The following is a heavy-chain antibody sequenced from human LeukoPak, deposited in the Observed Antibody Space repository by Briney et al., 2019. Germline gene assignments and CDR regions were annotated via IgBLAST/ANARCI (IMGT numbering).Heavy chain of an antibody. V-gene: IGHV4-39*07. J-gene: IGHJ4*02. CDR2: IYYSGST. CDR1: GGSISSSSYY. CDR3: ARDLTPFYFDY. Sequence: SETLSLTCTVSGGSISSSSYYWGWIRQPPGKGLEWIGRIYYSGSTYYNPSRKSRVTISVNTSKNQFSLKLSSVTAADTAVYYCARDLTPFYFDYWGQGTLVTVSS.